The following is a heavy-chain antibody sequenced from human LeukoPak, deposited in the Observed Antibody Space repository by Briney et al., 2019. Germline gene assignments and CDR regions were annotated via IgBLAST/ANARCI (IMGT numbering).Heavy chain of an antibody. CDR1: GFTFSSYG. CDR2: IWYGGSDK. J-gene: IGHJ6*03. D-gene: IGHD3-3*01. CDR3: AKGGYYDFWSGYYSEYYYMDV. Sequence: GGSLRLSCAASGFTFSSYGMHWVRQAPGKGLEWVAVIWYGGSDKYYADSVKGRFTISRDNSKNTLYLQMNSLRAEDTAVYYCAKGGYYDFWSGYYSEYYYMDVWGKGTTVTVSS. V-gene: IGHV3-30*02.